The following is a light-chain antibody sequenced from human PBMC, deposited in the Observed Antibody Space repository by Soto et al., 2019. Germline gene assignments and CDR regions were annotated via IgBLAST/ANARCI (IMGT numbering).Light chain of an antibody. CDR2: EAS. J-gene: IGKJ1*01. Sequence: DIQMPQSPSILSASVGDRVSVSCRATQSIGTWLAWYQQKPGKAPKFLIHEASSLESGVPSRFSGSGSGTEFILTISSLQPDDFATCYCQYYNSYPQTFGQGTKVDMK. V-gene: IGKV1-5*03. CDR1: QSIGTW. CDR3: QYYNSYPQT.